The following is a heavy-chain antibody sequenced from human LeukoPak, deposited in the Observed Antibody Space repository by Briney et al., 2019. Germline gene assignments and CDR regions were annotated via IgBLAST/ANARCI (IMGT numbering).Heavy chain of an antibody. V-gene: IGHV4-34*01. CDR1: GGSFSGYY. CDR2: INHSGST. J-gene: IGHJ5*02. Sequence: SETLSLTCAVYGGSFSGYYWSWIRQPPGNGLEWIGEINHSGSTNYNPSLKSRVTISVDTSKNQFSLKLSSVTAADTAVYYCASRFPQEFEASNWFDPWGQGTLVTVSS. CDR3: ASRFPQEFEASNWFDP.